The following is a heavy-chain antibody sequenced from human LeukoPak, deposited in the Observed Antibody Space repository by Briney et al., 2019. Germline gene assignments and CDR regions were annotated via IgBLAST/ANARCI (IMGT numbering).Heavy chain of an antibody. CDR3: AAFSA. CDR2: IYSGGST. D-gene: IGHD2/OR15-2a*01. V-gene: IGHV3-53*01. Sequence: GGSLRLSFSAPGVTVSSNYMSWGRQAPGKGLEWVSVIYSGGSTYYADSVKGQFTISRDNSKNTLYLQMNSLRAEDTAVYYCAAFSAWGQGTLVTVSS. J-gene: IGHJ4*02. CDR1: GVTVSSNY.